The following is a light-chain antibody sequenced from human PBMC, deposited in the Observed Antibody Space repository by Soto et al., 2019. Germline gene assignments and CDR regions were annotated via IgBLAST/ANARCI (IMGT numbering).Light chain of an antibody. J-gene: IGKJ4*01. CDR1: QSVSSN. V-gene: IGKV3-15*01. Sequence: MSQSPAALSVSPGERATLSCRASQSVSSNLAWYQQKPGQAPRLLIYGASTRATGIPARFSGSGSGTEFTLTISSLQSEDFAVYYCHQYHYWSRPSFGGGTKV. CDR3: HQYHYWSRPS. CDR2: GAS.